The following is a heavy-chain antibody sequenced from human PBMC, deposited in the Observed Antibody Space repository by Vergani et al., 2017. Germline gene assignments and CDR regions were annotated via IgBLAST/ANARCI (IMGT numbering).Heavy chain of an antibody. J-gene: IGHJ3*02. V-gene: IGHV3-33*01. CDR1: GFTFSSYG. CDR3: ARKLYGDYEPDAFDI. Sequence: VQLVESGGGLVQPGRSLRLSCAASGFTFSSYGMHWVRQAPGKGLEWVAVIWYDGSNKYYADSVKGRFTISRDNSKNTLYLQMNSLRAEDTAVYYCARKLYGDYEPDAFDIWGQGTMVTVSS. CDR2: IWYDGSNK. D-gene: IGHD4-17*01.